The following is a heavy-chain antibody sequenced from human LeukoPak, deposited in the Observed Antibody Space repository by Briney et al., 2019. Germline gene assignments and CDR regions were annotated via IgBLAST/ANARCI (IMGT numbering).Heavy chain of an antibody. V-gene: IGHV4-34*01. D-gene: IGHD3-22*01. CDR2: INHSGST. Sequence: PSETLSLTCAVYGGSFSGYYWSWIRQPPGKGLEWIGEINHSGSTNYNPSLKSRVTISVETSKNQFSLKLSSVTAADTAVYYCARGKLYYYDSSGYPRTYYFDYWGQGTLVTVSS. CDR1: GGSFSGYY. J-gene: IGHJ4*02. CDR3: ARGKLYYYDSSGYPRTYYFDY.